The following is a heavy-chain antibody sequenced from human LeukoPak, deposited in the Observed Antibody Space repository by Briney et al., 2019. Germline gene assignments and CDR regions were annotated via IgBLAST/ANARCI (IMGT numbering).Heavy chain of an antibody. CDR1: GGSFSGYY. CDR2: INHSGST. J-gene: IGHJ6*02. V-gene: IGHV4-34*01. D-gene: IGHD4-11*01. Sequence: PSETLSLTCAVYGGSFSGYYWSWIRQPPGKGLEWIGEINHSGSTNYNPSLKSRVTISVDTSKNQFSLKLSSVTAADTAVYYCARRSRLYYYYYGMDVWGQGTTVTVSS. CDR3: ARRSRLYYYYYGMDV.